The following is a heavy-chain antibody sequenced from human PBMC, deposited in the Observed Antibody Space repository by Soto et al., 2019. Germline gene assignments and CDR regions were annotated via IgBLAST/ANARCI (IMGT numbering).Heavy chain of an antibody. D-gene: IGHD3-9*01. CDR3: ARGEPYYDILTGYYHPVRFDY. CDR2: IWYDGSNK. Sequence: QVQLVESGGGVVQPGRSLRLSCAASGFTFSSYGMHWVRQAPGKGLEWVAVIWYDGSNKYYADSVKGRFTISRDNSKNELYLQMTSLRAGDTAVYYCARGEPYYDILTGYYHPVRFDYWGQGTLVTVSS. J-gene: IGHJ4*02. V-gene: IGHV3-33*01. CDR1: GFTFSSYG.